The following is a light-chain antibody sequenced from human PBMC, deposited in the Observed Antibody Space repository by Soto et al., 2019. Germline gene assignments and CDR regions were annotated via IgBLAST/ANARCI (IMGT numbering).Light chain of an antibody. CDR1: QSISRW. V-gene: IGKV1-5*01. Sequence: DIQITQSPATLSVSVGDRVTITCRASQSISRWLGWYQQKRGKDHNLLIYDASTLESGVPSRFSGSGSGTEFTLTISRLQADDFATYYCQQYNTYSSWTFGQGTKVEL. J-gene: IGKJ1*01. CDR2: DAS. CDR3: QQYNTYSSWT.